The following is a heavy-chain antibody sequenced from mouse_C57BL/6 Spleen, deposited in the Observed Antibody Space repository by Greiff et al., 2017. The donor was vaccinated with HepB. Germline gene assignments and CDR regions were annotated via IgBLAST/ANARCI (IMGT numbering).Heavy chain of an antibody. CDR3: ARGGGNLYFDV. J-gene: IGHJ1*03. CDR1: GYTFTSYW. V-gene: IGHV1-69*01. Sequence: QVQLQQPGAELVMPGASVKLSCKASGYTFTSYWMHWVKQRPGQGLEWIGEIDPSDSYTNYNQKFKGKSTLTVDKSSSTAYMQLSSLTSEDSAVYYGARGGGNLYFDVWGTGTTVTVSS. D-gene: IGHD2-1*01. CDR2: IDPSDSYT.